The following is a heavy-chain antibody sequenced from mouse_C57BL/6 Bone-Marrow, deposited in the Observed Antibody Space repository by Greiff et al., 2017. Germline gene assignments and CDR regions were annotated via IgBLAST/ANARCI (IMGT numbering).Heavy chain of an antibody. J-gene: IGHJ2*01. D-gene: IGHD1-1*01. CDR3: ARQSTTVDFDY. V-gene: IGHV5-6*02. CDR2: ISSGGSYT. Sequence: DVKLVESGGDLVKPGGSLKLSCAASGFTFSSYGMSWVRQTPDKRLEWVATISSGGSYTYYPDSVKGRFTISRDNAKNTLYLQMSSLKSEDTAMYYCARQSTTVDFDYWGQGTTLTVSS. CDR1: GFTFSSYG.